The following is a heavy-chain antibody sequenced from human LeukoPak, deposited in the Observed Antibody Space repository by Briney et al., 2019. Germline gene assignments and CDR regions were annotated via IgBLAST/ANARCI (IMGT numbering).Heavy chain of an antibody. D-gene: IGHD3-22*01. V-gene: IGHV1-8*01. CDR2: MNPNSGNT. CDR3: ARGWTTMIGDY. CDR1: GYTFTTYD. Sequence: VASVKASCKASGYTFTTYDINWVRRATGQGLEWMGWMNPNSGNTGYAQKFQGRVTMTRNTSISTAYMDLSSLRSEDTAIYYCARGWTTMIGDYWGQGTLVTVSS. J-gene: IGHJ4*02.